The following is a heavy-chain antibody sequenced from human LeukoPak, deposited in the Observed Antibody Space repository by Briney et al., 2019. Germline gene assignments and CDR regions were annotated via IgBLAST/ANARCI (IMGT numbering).Heavy chain of an antibody. J-gene: IGHJ3*02. CDR1: GGSISSYY. CDR3: ARLYYYDSSGYHDAFDI. Sequence: NPSETLSLTCTVSGGSISSYYWSWIRQHPGKGLEWIGYIYYSGSTYYNPSLKSRVTISVDTSKNQFSLKLSSVTAADTAVYYCARLYYYDSSGYHDAFDIWGQGTMVTVSS. CDR2: IYYSGST. D-gene: IGHD3-22*01. V-gene: IGHV4-59*06.